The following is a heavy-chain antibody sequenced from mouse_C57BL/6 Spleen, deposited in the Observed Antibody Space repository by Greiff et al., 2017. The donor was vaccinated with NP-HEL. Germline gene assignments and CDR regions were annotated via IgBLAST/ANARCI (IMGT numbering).Heavy chain of an antibody. CDR1: GFTFSDYG. J-gene: IGHJ2*01. D-gene: IGHD2-5*01. CDR2: ISRGSSTI. V-gene: IGHV5-17*01. CDR3: ARMEYSNYWDY. Sequence: EVMLVESGGGLVKPGGSLKLSCAASGFTFSDYGMHWVRQAPEQGLEWVAYISRGSSTIYYAATVKGRFTISRDTAKNTPFLQLTSLRSEDAAMYYCARMEYSNYWDYWGQGTTLTVSS.